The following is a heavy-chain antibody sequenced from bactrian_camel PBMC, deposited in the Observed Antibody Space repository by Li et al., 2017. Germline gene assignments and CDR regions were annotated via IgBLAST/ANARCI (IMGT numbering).Heavy chain of an antibody. J-gene: IGHJ4*01. CDR1: GFTFSTYA. V-gene: IGHV3S31*01. D-gene: IGHD2*01. CDR2: IDRSGRDT. Sequence: VQLVESGGGLVQPGGSLRLSCAASGFTFSTYAMSWVRQVPGKGLEWVSAIDRSGRDTYYADSVKGRFTISVDNTENMLYLQMNSLKSEDTALYYCTYVGYVWGQGTQVTVS. CDR3: TYVGYV.